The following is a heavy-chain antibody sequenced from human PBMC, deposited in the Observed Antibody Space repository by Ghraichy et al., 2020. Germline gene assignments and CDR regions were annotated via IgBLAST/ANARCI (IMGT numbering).Heavy chain of an antibody. Sequence: GGSLRLSCAASGFTFSSYWMHWVRQAPGKGLVWVSRINSDGSSTSYADSVKGRFTISRDNAKNTLYLQMNSLRAKDTAVYYCARDSATYYDFWCGYYTGGYFDYCCQRTLATVSS. CDR3: ARDSATYYDFWCGYYTGGYFDY. D-gene: IGHD3-3*01. CDR2: INSDGSST. J-gene: IGHJ4*02. V-gene: IGHV3-74*01. CDR1: GFTFSSYW.